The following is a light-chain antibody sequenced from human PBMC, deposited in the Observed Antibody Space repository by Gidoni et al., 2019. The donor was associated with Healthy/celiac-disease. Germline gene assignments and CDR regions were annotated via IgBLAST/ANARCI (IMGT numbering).Light chain of an antibody. CDR2: KAS. V-gene: IGKV1-5*03. Sequence: DIQMTQSPSTLSASVGDRVHITCRASQSISSWLAWYQQKPGKAPKLLIYKASSLESGVPSRFSGSGSGTEFTLTISSLQPDDFATYYCQQYNSYSCSFGQGTKLEIK. CDR1: QSISSW. CDR3: QQYNSYSCS. J-gene: IGKJ2*04.